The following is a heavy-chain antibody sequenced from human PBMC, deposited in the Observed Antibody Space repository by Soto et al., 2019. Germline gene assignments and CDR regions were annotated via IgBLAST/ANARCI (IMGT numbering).Heavy chain of an antibody. J-gene: IGHJ4*02. Sequence: SETLSLTCTVSGGSISSYYWSWIRQPPGKGLEWIGYIYYSGSTNYNPSLKSRVTISVDTSKNQFSLKLSSVTAADTAVYYWARGYSGYDLARGYYFDYWGQGTLVTVSS. CDR2: IYYSGST. CDR1: GGSISSYY. CDR3: ARGYSGYDLARGYYFDY. V-gene: IGHV4-59*01. D-gene: IGHD5-12*01.